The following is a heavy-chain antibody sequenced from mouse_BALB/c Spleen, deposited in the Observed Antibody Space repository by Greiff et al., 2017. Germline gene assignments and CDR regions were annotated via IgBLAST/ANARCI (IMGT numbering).Heavy chain of an antibody. CDR3: ARHRGNYYAMDY. CDR1: GFAFSSYD. D-gene: IGHD2-1*01. V-gene: IGHV5-12-1*01. CDR2: ISSGGGST. J-gene: IGHJ4*01. Sequence: VQLKESGGGLVKPGGSLKLSCAASGFAFSSYDMSWVRQTPEKRLEWVAYISSGGGSTYYPDTVKGRFTISRDNAKNTLYLQMSSLKSEDTAMYYCARHRGNYYAMDYWGQGTSVTVSS.